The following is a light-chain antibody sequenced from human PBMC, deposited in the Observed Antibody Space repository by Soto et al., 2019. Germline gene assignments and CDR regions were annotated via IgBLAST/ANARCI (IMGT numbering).Light chain of an antibody. J-gene: IGLJ2*01. Sequence: QSALTQPASVSGSPGQSITISCTGTSSDVGSYNLVSWYQQHPGKVPQLMIYEGTKRPSGVSNRFSGSKSGNTASLTISGLQAEDEADYYCGTWDSSLSAVVFGGGTKLTVL. CDR3: GTWDSSLSAVV. CDR2: EGT. CDR1: SSDVGSYNL. V-gene: IGLV2-23*01.